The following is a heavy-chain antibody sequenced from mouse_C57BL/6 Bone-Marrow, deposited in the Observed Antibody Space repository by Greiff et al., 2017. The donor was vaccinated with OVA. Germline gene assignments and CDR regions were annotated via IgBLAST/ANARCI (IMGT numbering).Heavy chain of an antibody. CDR3: ARRGAYGGYSPWFAY. J-gene: IGHJ3*01. Sequence: QVQLQQPGAELVKPGASVKLSCKASGYTFTSYWMHWVKQRPGQGLEWIGMIHPNRGSTNYNEKFKSKATLTVDKSSSTAYMQLSSLTSEDSAVYYCARRGAYGGYSPWFAYWGQGTLVTVSA. CDR2: IHPNRGST. D-gene: IGHD2-3*01. CDR1: GYTFTSYW. V-gene: IGHV1-64*01.